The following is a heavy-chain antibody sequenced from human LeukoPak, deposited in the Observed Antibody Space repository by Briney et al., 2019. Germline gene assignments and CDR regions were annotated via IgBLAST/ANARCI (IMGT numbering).Heavy chain of an antibody. CDR1: GYTFTGYY. V-gene: IGHV1-2*02. Sequence: ASVKVSCKASGYTFTGYYIHWVRQAPGQGLEWMGWINPNSGGTNYAQKFQGRVTMTRDTSISTAYMELSRLRSEDTAVYYCARVTASPYCSSTSCYEYYYGMDVWGQGTTVTVSS. D-gene: IGHD2-2*01. CDR3: ARVTASPYCSSTSCYEYYYGMDV. CDR2: INPNSGGT. J-gene: IGHJ6*02.